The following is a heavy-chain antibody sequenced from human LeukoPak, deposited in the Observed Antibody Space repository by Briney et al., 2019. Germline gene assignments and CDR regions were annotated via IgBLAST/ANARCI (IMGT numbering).Heavy chain of an antibody. V-gene: IGHV3-7*03. CDR3: ARDQYDTWSRRGNFDS. D-gene: IGHD3-3*01. Sequence: GGSLRLSCVASGFTFGKYWMSWVRQAPGKGLEWVADIKLDGSEKNYVDSVKGRFTISRDNTKNSLYLQMNSLRAEDTAVFYCARDQYDTWSRRGNFDSWGQGTLVIVSS. CDR1: GFTFGKYW. J-gene: IGHJ4*02. CDR2: IKLDGSEK.